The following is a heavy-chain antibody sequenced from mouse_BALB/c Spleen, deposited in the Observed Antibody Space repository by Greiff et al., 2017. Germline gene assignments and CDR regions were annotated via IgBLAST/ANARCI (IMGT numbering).Heavy chain of an antibody. CDR3: ARGPYWYFDV. CDR1: GFTFSDYY. CDR2: ISDGGSYT. Sequence: DVQLVESGGGLVQPGGSRKLSCAASGFTFSDYYMYWVRQTPEKRLEWVATISDGGSYTYYPDSVKGRFTISRDNAKNNLYLQMSSLKSEDTAMYYCARGPYWYFDVWGAGTTVTVSS. J-gene: IGHJ1*01. V-gene: IGHV5-4*02.